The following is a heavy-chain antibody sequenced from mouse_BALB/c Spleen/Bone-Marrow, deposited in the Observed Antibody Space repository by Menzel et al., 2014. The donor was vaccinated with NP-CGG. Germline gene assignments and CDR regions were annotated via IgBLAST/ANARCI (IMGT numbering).Heavy chain of an antibody. CDR3: ARRGSSSYWYFDV. CDR2: IHNSGST. J-gene: IGHJ1*01. D-gene: IGHD1-1*01. CDR1: GYSITSGYS. Sequence: VQLKDSGPDLVKPSQSLSLTCTVTGYSITSGYSWHWIRQFPGNKLEWVGYIHNSGSTNYNPSLKSRSSITRDTSKNQFFLQLNSVTTEDTATYDCARRGSSSYWYFDVWGAGTTVTVSS. V-gene: IGHV3-1*02.